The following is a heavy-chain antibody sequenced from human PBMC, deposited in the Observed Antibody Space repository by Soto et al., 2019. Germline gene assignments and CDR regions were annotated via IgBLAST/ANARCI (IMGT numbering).Heavy chain of an antibody. V-gene: IGHV4-31*03. J-gene: IGHJ6*02. CDR2: IYYSGST. CDR1: GGSISSGGYY. Sequence: QVQLQESGPGLVKPSQTLSLTCTVSGGSISSGGYYWSWIRQHPGKGLEWIGYIYYSGSTYYNPSLKSRVTISVDTSKNQFSLKLSSVTAADTAVYYCARGGYSYGYFYYGMDVWGQGTTVTVSS. D-gene: IGHD5-18*01. CDR3: ARGGYSYGYFYYGMDV.